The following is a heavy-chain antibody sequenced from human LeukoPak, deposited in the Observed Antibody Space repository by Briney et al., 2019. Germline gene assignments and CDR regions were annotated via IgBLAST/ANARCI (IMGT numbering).Heavy chain of an antibody. J-gene: IGHJ4*02. CDR3: ARNRDGYNSFDY. CDR2: IYYSGST. D-gene: IGHD5-24*01. Sequence: SETLSLTCTVSGGSLSSYYWTWIRQPPGKGLEWIGYIYYSGSTYYNPSLKNRVTISQDTSKNQFSLKLSSVTAADTAVYYCARNRDGYNSFDYWGQGTLVTVSS. CDR1: GGSLSSYY. V-gene: IGHV4-59*12.